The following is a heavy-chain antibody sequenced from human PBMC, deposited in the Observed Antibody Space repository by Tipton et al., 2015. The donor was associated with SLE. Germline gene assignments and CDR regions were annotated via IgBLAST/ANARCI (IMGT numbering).Heavy chain of an antibody. CDR1: GASISSYY. V-gene: IGHV4-4*08. D-gene: IGHD2-15*01. CDR2: IHTSGST. J-gene: IGHJ3*02. CDR3: ARVLPGIVVALDAFDI. Sequence: TLSLTCTVSGASISSYYWSWIRQFPGKGLEWIGYIHTSGSTNYNPSLKSRVTISVDTSKNQFSLKLSSVTAADTAVYYCARVLPGIVVALDAFDIWGQGTLVTVSS.